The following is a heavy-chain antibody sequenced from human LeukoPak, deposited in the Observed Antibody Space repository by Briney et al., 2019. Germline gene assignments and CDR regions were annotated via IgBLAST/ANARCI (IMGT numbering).Heavy chain of an antibody. V-gene: IGHV3-23*01. CDR3: ANEIRPNDY. J-gene: IGHJ4*02. D-gene: IGHD4-17*01. CDR2: IGISSSKT. CDR1: GFTFSSYA. Sequence: GGSLRLSCAASGFTFSSYAMHWVRQAPGKGLEWVSAIGISSSKTYYADSVKGRFTISRDNSKNTLYLQMNSLRAEDTAVYYCANEIRPNDYWGQGTQVTVSS.